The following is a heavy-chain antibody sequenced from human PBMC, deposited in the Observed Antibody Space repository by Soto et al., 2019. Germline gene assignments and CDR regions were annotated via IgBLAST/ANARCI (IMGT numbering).Heavy chain of an antibody. J-gene: IGHJ4*02. CDR1: GFTFSSYA. Sequence: PGGSLRLSCAASGFTFSSYAMSWVRQAPGKGLEWVSAISGSGGSTYYADSVKGRFTISRDNSMNTLYLQMNSLRAEDTAVYYCAKNLPTTVVTPPLFDYWGQGTLVTVSS. CDR2: ISGSGGST. D-gene: IGHD4-17*01. CDR3: AKNLPTTVVTPPLFDY. V-gene: IGHV3-23*01.